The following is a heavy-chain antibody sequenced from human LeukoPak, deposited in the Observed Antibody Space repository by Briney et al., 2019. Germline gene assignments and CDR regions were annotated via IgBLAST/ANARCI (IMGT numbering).Heavy chain of an antibody. CDR3: AKDRSSSAGLYFDY. CDR2: ISYDGSNK. Sequence: GGSLRLSCAASGFTLSNYVMHWVRQAPGKGLEWVAVISYDGSNKYYADSVKGRFTISRDNSKNTLYLQMNSLRGEDTAVYYCAKDRSSSAGLYFDYWGQGTLVTVSS. J-gene: IGHJ4*02. D-gene: IGHD6-6*01. CDR1: GFTLSNYV. V-gene: IGHV3-30*18.